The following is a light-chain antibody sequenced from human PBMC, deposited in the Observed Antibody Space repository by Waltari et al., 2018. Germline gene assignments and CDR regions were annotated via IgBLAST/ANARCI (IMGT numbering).Light chain of an antibody. CDR1: QSISSW. V-gene: IGKV1-5*03. CDR2: KAS. Sequence: DIQMTQSPSTLSASVGDRVTITCRASQSISSWLAWYQQKPGKAPKLLIDKASSLESGVPSRFSGSGSGTEFTLTISSLQPDDFATYHCQQYKSYWTFGQGTKVEIK. J-gene: IGKJ1*01. CDR3: QQYKSYWT.